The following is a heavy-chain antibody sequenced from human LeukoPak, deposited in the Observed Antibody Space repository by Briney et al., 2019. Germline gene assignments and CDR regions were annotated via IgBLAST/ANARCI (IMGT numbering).Heavy chain of an antibody. Sequence: GGSLRLSCAASGFTFSGNSMTWVRQTPGKGLEWVSGISGSGDSTFYADSVKGRFTISRDNSRNTLYLQMSSLRPEDTAVYYCTKWSGFGDDWGQGTLVTVSS. CDR1: GFTFSGNS. CDR3: TKWSGFGDD. CDR2: ISGSGDST. D-gene: IGHD3-10*01. J-gene: IGHJ4*02. V-gene: IGHV3-23*01.